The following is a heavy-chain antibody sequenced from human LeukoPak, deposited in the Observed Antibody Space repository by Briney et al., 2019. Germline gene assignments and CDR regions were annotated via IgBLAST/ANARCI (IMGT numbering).Heavy chain of an antibody. CDR3: ARLDSSGYSFDY. V-gene: IGHV4-59*01. D-gene: IGHD3-22*01. J-gene: IGHJ4*02. CDR2: IYYSGST. CDR1: GGSISSYY. Sequence: PSETLSLTCTVSGGSISSYYWSWIRQPPGKGLEWIGYIYYSGSTNYNPSLKSRVTISVDTSKNQFSLKLSSVTAADTAVYYCARLDSSGYSFDYWGQGTLVTVSS.